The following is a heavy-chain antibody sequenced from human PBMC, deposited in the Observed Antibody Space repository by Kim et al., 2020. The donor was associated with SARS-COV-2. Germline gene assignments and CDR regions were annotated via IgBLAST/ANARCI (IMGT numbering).Heavy chain of an antibody. CDR3: ARSLAAEDFAY. V-gene: IGHV1-2*02. CDR1: GYTFTGYY. Sequence: ASVKVSCKASGYTFTGYYMHWVRQAPGQGLEWMGWINPNSGDTNYAQKFQGRVTMTRDTSISTAYMEMSRLRSDDTAVYYCARSLAAEDFAYWGQGTLVTVSS. J-gene: IGHJ4*02. D-gene: IGHD3-16*02. CDR2: INPNSGDT.